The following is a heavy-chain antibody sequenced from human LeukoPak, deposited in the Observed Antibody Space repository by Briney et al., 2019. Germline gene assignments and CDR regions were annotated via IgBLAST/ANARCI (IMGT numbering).Heavy chain of an antibody. CDR3: ARGPRGQITRHPPKDLYYFDY. CDR2: INHSGGT. Sequence: SETLSLTCALYVGSFSVFYWSWIRDPLGRGGEWVCDINHSGGTNYNPSLKSRVTISVDTSKNQFSLKLSSVTAADTAVYYCARGPRGQITRHPPKDLYYFDYWSQGNLVTVSS. J-gene: IGHJ4*02. V-gene: IGHV4-34*01. D-gene: IGHD3-16*01. CDR1: VGSFSVFY.